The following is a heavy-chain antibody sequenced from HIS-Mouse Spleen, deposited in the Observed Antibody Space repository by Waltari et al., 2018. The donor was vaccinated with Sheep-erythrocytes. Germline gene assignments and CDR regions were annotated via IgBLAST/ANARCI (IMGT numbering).Heavy chain of an antibody. CDR2: ISSSSSYR. Sequence: EVQLVESGGGLVKPGGSLRLSCAASGFTFSSYSMNWVRQAPGKGLEWGSSISSSSSYRYYADSGKGRFTISRDNAKNSLYLQMNSLRAEDTAVYYCARVASGATFDYWGQVTLVTVSS. V-gene: IGHV3-21*01. J-gene: IGHJ4*02. D-gene: IGHD1-26*01. CDR3: ARVASGATFDY. CDR1: GFTFSSYS.